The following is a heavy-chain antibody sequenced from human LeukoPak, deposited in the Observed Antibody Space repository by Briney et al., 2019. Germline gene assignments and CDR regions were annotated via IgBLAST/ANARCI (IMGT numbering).Heavy chain of an antibody. V-gene: IGHV1-8*03. J-gene: IGHJ4*02. Sequence: ASVTVSFKSSGYTFTNYHINWVRQASGQGLEWMTWINPDTGDKGYARKFQDRVTITTDTSISTAYMELSSLSSEDTAVYFCARTTSMTASGYDYWGQGTLVTVSS. CDR3: ARTTSMTASGYDY. D-gene: IGHD2-21*02. CDR1: GYTFTNYH. CDR2: INPDTGDK.